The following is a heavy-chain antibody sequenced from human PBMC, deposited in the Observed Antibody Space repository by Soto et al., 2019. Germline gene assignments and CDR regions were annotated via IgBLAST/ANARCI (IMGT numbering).Heavy chain of an antibody. CDR3: ARRTHRYDSSGYYDPPYFDY. D-gene: IGHD3-22*01. CDR2: INHSGST. CDR1: GGSFSGYY. J-gene: IGHJ4*02. V-gene: IGHV4-34*01. Sequence: SETLSLTCAVYGGSFSGYYWSWIRQPPGKGLEWIGEINHSGSTNYNPSLKSRVTISVDTSKNQFSLKLSSVTAADTAVYYCARRTHRYDSSGYYDPPYFDYWGQGTLVTVSS.